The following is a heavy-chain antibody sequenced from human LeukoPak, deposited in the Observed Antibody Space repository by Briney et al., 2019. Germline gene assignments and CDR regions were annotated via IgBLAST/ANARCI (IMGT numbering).Heavy chain of an antibody. CDR2: MNPNSGNT. D-gene: IGHD1-26*01. V-gene: IGHV1-8*01. Sequence: ASVTVSCTASGYSFTSYDINWVRQATGQGLEWMGYMNPNSGNTGYAQKFQGRFTMTWNTSVSTAYMELTSLRSEDTAVYYCARGSSWWELGLNWFDPWGQGTLVTVSS. CDR1: GYSFTSYD. CDR3: ARGSSWWELGLNWFDP. J-gene: IGHJ5*02.